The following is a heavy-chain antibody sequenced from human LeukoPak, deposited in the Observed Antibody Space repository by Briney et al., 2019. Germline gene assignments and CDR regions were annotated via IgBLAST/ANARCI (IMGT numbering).Heavy chain of an antibody. J-gene: IGHJ6*03. V-gene: IGHV1-18*01. D-gene: IGHD1-26*01. CDR3: ARALAWGGSSYSYYYMDV. CDR1: GYTFTSYG. Sequence: GASVKVSCKASGYTFTSYGISWVRQAPGQGLEWMGWISAYNGNTNYAQKLQGRVTMTTDTSTSTAYMELRSLRSDDTAVYYCARALAWGGSSYSYYYMDVWDKGTTVTVSS. CDR2: ISAYNGNT.